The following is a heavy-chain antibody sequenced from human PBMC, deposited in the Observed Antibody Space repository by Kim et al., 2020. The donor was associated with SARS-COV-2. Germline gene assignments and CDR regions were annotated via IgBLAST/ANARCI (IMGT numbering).Heavy chain of an antibody. CDR3: ASSREFRTMIVVVMTEAFDI. Sequence: GGSLRLSCAASGFTFSSYEMNWVRQAPGKGLEWVSYISSSGSTIYYADSVKGRFTISRDNAKNSLYLQMNSLRAEDTAVYYCASSREFRTMIVVVMTEAFDIWGQGTMVTVSS. J-gene: IGHJ3*02. CDR1: GFTFSSYE. V-gene: IGHV3-48*03. CDR2: ISSSGSTI. D-gene: IGHD3-22*01.